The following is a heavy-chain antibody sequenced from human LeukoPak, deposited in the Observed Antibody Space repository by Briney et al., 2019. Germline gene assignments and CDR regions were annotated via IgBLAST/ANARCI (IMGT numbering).Heavy chain of an antibody. D-gene: IGHD5-24*01. Sequence: PGGSLRLSCAASGFTFSSYSMNWVRQAPGKGLEWVSSISSSSSYIYYADSVKGRFTISRDNAENSLYLQMNSLRAEDTAVYYCARAGRRDGYNSAFDYWGQGTLVTVSS. J-gene: IGHJ4*02. CDR2: ISSSSSYI. CDR3: ARAGRRDGYNSAFDY. CDR1: GFTFSSYS. V-gene: IGHV3-21*01.